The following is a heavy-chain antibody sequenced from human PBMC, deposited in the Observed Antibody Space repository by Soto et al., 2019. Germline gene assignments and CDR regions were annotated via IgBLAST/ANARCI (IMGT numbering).Heavy chain of an antibody. D-gene: IGHD2-21*02. J-gene: IGHJ4*02. CDR2: IIPIFGTA. CDR1: GGTFSSYA. CDR3: AREEAYCGGDCYSDY. V-gene: IGHV1-69*01. Sequence: QVQLVQSGAEVKKPGSSVKVSCQASGGTFSSYAISWVRQSPGQGLEWMGGIIPIFGTANYAQKFQGRVTITADESTSTAYMELSSRRSEDTAVYYCAREEAYCGGDCYSDYWGQGTLVTVSS.